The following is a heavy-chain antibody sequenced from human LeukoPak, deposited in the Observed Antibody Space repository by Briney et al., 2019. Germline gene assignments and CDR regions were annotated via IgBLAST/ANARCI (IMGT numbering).Heavy chain of an antibody. CDR2: INHSGST. J-gene: IGHJ6*02. CDR3: ARHETTVTTYGMDV. V-gene: IGHV4-34*01. Sequence: PSETLSLTCAVYGGSFSGYYWSWIRQPPGKGLEWIGEINHSGSTNYNPSLKSRVTISVDTSKNQFSLKLSSVTAADTAVYYCARHETTVTTYGMDVWGQGTTVTVSS. D-gene: IGHD4-17*01. CDR1: GGSFSGYY.